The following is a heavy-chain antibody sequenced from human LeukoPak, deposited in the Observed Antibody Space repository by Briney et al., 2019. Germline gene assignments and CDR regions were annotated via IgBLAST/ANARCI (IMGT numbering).Heavy chain of an antibody. CDR1: DGSFSGYY. CDR2: INDSGGT. CDR3: ARGPRRGYSYGWRYYGMDV. Sequence: SETLSLTCAVHDGSFSGYYWSWIRQPPGKGLELIGEINDSGGTNYNPSLKSRVTISVDTSKNQFSLMLTSVTAADAAVYWCARGPRRGYSYGWRYYGMDVWGQGTTVTVSS. V-gene: IGHV4-34*01. D-gene: IGHD5-18*01. J-gene: IGHJ6*02.